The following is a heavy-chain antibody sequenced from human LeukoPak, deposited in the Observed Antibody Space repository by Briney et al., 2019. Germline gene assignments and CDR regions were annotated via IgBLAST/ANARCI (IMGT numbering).Heavy chain of an antibody. CDR1: GFTFSSWG. Sequence: PGGSLRLSCAASGFTFSSWGMHWVRQAPGKGLEWVAVIWYDGSNKYYADSVKGRFTISRDNSKNTLYLQMSSLRAEDTAVYYCAKDVTTGTLALDYWGQGTLVTVSS. CDR3: AKDVTTGTLALDY. CDR2: IWYDGSNK. V-gene: IGHV3-33*06. D-gene: IGHD1-1*01. J-gene: IGHJ4*02.